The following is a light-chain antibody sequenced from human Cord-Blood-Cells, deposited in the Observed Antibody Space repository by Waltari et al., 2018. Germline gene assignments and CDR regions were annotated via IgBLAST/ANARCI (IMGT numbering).Light chain of an antibody. V-gene: IGLV1-40*01. J-gene: IGLJ3*02. CDR3: QSYDSSLSGSV. Sequence: QSVLTQPPSVSGAPGQRVTISCTGSSSNIGAGYDVHWYQQLPGTAPKLLIYGNSNRPAGGPGRFLGSKSGASASLAIPWLQAEDEADYYGQSYDSSLSGSVFGGGTKLTVL. CDR1: SSNIGAGYD. CDR2: GNS.